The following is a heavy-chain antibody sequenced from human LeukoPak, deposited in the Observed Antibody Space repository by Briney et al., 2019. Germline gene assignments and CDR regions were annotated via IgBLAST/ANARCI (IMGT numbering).Heavy chain of an antibody. Sequence: GGSLRLSCAASGFTFSGSAMHWVRQASGKGLEWVGRIRSKANSYATAYAASVKGRFTISRDDSRNTAYLQMNSLKTEDTAVYYCYWRYCSSTSCLLYGMDVWGQGTTVTVSS. J-gene: IGHJ6*02. CDR1: GFTFSGSA. CDR3: YWRYCSSTSCLLYGMDV. CDR2: IRSKANSYAT. V-gene: IGHV3-73*01. D-gene: IGHD2-2*01.